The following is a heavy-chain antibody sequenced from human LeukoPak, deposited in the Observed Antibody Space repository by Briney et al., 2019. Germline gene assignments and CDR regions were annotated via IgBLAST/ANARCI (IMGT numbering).Heavy chain of an antibody. D-gene: IGHD4-17*01. J-gene: IGHJ4*02. CDR3: ARHPITVTSTYFDY. CDR2: IHYSGST. Sequence: PSETLSLTCTVSGGSISSSSYYWGWIRQPPGKGLEWIGSIHYSGSTYYNPSLKSRVTISVDTSKNQFSLKLSSVTAADTAVYYCARHPITVTSTYFDYWGQGTLVTISS. V-gene: IGHV4-39*01. CDR1: GGSISSSSYY.